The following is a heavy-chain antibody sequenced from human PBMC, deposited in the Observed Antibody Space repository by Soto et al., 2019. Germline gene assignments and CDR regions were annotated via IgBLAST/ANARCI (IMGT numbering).Heavy chain of an antibody. CDR2: ISAYNGNT. Sequence: ASVKVSCKASGYTFTSYGIRWVRQAPGQGLEWMVWISAYNGNTNYAQKLQGRVTMTTDTSTSTAYMELRSLRSDDTAVYYCARWSAKGYSDCTGYWGDCAYWGRG. CDR1: GYTFTSYG. J-gene: IGHJ4*02. D-gene: IGHD3-22*01. V-gene: IGHV1-18*01. CDR3: ARWSAKGYSDCTGYWGDCAY.